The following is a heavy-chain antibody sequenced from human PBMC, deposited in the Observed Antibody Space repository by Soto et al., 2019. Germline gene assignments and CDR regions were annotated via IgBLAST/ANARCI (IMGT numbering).Heavy chain of an antibody. V-gene: IGHV4-39*01. J-gene: IGHJ4*02. D-gene: IGHD1-26*01. Sequence: SETLSLTCTVSGGSISSSSYYWGWIRQPPGKGLEWIGSIYYSGSTYYNPSLKSRVTISVDTSKNQISLKLSSVTAADTAVYYCAKLDSDVSHWGQGALVTVSS. CDR2: IYYSGST. CDR1: GGSISSSSYY. CDR3: AKLDSDVSH.